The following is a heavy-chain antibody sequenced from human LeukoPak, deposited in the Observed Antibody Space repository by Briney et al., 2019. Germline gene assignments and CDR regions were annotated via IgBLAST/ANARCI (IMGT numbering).Heavy chain of an antibody. CDR2: IYSGGST. Sequence: PGGSLRLSCAASGFTVSSNYMSWVRQAPGKGLEWVSVIYSGGSTYYADSVKGRFTISRDNSKNTLYLQMNSLRAEDTAVYYRARVGSGSYFPFDYWGQGTLVTVSS. D-gene: IGHD3-10*01. CDR1: GFTVSSNY. V-gene: IGHV3-53*01. CDR3: ARVGSGSYFPFDY. J-gene: IGHJ4*02.